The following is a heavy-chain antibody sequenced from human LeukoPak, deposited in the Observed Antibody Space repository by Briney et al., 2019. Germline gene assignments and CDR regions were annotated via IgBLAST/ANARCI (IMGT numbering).Heavy chain of an antibody. D-gene: IGHD1-7*01. CDR2: IYPGDSDT. J-gene: IGHJ5*02. CDR1: GYSFPSYW. CDR3: ARHVAIEKLRNWFDP. V-gene: IGHV5-51*01. Sequence: GESLKISCKGSGYSFPSYWIGWVRQMPGKGLEWMGIIYPGDSDTRYSPSFQGQVTISADKSISTAYLQWSSLKASDTAMYYCARHVAIEKLRNWFDPWGQGTLVTVSS.